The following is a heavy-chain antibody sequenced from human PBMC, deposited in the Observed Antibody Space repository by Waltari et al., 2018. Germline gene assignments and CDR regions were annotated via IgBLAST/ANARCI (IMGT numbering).Heavy chain of an antibody. CDR1: GFTVSSNY. J-gene: IGHJ6*02. CDR2: IYSGGST. Sequence: EVQLVESGGGLIQPGGSLRLSCAASGFTVSSNYMSWVRQAPGKGLEWVSVIYSGGSTYYADSVKGRFTSSRDKSKNTLYLQMNSLRAEDTAVYYCAGGAAVATTIPHYYYYGMDVWGQGTTVTVSS. CDR3: AGGAAVATTIPHYYYYGMDV. D-gene: IGHD5-12*01. V-gene: IGHV3-53*01.